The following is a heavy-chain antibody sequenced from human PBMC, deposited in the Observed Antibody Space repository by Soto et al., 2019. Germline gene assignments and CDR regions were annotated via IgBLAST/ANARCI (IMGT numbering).Heavy chain of an antibody. CDR3: AVVDSTGNWFDP. D-gene: IGHD3-22*01. Sequence: PLETLPLTCTVSGGSIISSDFYWGWLRKPPGKGLDFIGSMYYSGTTYYNPSLKNRITISVDTSKNQFSLKLISVTAADTAVYYCAVVDSTGNWFDPWGQGALVTVSS. CDR1: GGSIISSDFY. V-gene: IGHV4-39*01. CDR2: MYYSGTT. J-gene: IGHJ5*02.